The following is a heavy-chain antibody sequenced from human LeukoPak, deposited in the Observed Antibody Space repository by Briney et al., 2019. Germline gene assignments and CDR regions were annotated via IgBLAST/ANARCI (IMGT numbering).Heavy chain of an antibody. D-gene: IGHD2-21*01. V-gene: IGHV3-7*01. CDR2: IKQDGSEK. J-gene: IGHJ4*02. CDR1: GFTFSSYW. Sequence: PGGSLRLSCAASGFTFSSYWMTWVRQAPGKGLEWVANIKQDGSEKYYVDSVKGRFTISRDNAKNSLYIQMNSLRAEDTAVYYCARDLLGVDIVVDFDCWGQGTLVTVSS. CDR3: ARDLLGVDIVVDFDC.